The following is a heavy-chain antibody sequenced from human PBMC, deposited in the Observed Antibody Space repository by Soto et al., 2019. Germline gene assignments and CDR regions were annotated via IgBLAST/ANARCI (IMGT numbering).Heavy chain of an antibody. Sequence: ASVKVSSKATGYTFTSYGINWVRQAPGQRLEWMGWMNANSGNTKYSQKFQGRVTMTRDTSASTAYMELSSLRSEDTAVYYCAILSRGSPDSFDIWGQGTMVTVSS. V-gene: IGHV1-3*01. J-gene: IGHJ3*02. CDR1: GYTFTSYG. D-gene: IGHD3-10*01. CDR2: MNANSGNT. CDR3: AILSRGSPDSFDI.